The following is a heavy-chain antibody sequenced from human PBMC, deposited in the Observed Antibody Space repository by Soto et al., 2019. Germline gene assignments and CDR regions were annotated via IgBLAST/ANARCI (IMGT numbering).Heavy chain of an antibody. CDR2: IYYSGST. CDR3: ARQGYSYGTSYYGMDV. V-gene: IGHV4-39*01. J-gene: IGHJ6*02. Sequence: SETLSLTCTVSGGSISSSSYYWGWIRQPPGKGLEWIGSIYYSGSTYYNPSLKSRVTISVDTSKNQFSLKLSSVTAADTAVYYCARQGYSYGTSYYGMDVWGQGTTVTVS. D-gene: IGHD5-18*01. CDR1: GGSISSSSYY.